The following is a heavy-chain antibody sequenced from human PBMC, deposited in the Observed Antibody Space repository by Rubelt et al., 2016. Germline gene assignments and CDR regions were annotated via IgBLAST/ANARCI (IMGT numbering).Heavy chain of an antibody. D-gene: IGHD5-24*01. J-gene: IGHJ2*01. CDR3: ARGLDLHYWYFDV. Sequence: QVQLVQSGAEVKKPGSSVKVSCKASGGTFSSYAISWVRQAPGQGLEWMGWINTDTGSRTYAQGFTGRFVFSVDTSVSTTDLQISSLKSEDTAVYYCARGLDLHYWYFDVWGRGTLVTVSS. V-gene: IGHV7-4-1*02. CDR2: INTDTGSR. CDR1: GGTFSSYA.